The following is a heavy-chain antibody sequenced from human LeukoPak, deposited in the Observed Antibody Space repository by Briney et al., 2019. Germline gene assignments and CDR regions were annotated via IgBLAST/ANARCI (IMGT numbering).Heavy chain of an antibody. V-gene: IGHV3-53*01. D-gene: IGHD6-19*01. CDR1: GFTVSSNY. Sequence: GGSLRLSCAASGFTVSSNYMSWVRQAPGKGLEWVSVIYSGGSTYYADSVKGRFTISRDNSKNTLYLQMNSLRAEDTAVYYCARVPTSSGWYAEFDYWGLGTLVTVSS. CDR2: IYSGGST. CDR3: ARVPTSSGWYAEFDY. J-gene: IGHJ4*02.